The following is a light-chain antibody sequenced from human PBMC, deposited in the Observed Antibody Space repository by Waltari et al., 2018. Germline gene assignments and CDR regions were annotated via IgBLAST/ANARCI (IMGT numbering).Light chain of an antibody. CDR2: KNY. Sequence: SVLTHPPAASGTPGPRATIPCSGRRFNIVTIPLYSYQHIPGPAPKLLIYKNYERPSGVPDRFSGSRSGTSASLAISGIRSEDETDYYCASCDDRLSGYVFGPGTKVIVL. V-gene: IGLV1-47*01. CDR3: ASCDDRLSGYV. J-gene: IGLJ1*01. CDR1: RFNIVTIP.